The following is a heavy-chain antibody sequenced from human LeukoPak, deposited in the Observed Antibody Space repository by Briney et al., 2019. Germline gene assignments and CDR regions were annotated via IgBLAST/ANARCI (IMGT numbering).Heavy chain of an antibody. J-gene: IGHJ4*02. D-gene: IGHD4-17*01. CDR2: ISYDGSNK. CDR3: AKDLPPLTLRFLFDY. V-gene: IGHV3-30*18. Sequence: PGGSLRLSCEASGFTFSSYGMHWVRQAPGKGLEWVAVISYDGSNKYYADSVKGRFTISRDNSKNTLYLQMNSLRTEDTAVYYCAKDLPPLTLRFLFDYWGQGTLVTVSS. CDR1: GFTFSSYG.